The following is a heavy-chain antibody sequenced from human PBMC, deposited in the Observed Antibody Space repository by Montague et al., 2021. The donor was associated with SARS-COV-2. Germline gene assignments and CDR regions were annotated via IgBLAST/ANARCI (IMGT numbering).Heavy chain of an antibody. J-gene: IGHJ6*02. V-gene: IGHV3-48*03. CDR3: ARDRDWDDWCGMDV. Sequence: SLRLSCAASGFIFSSYEMNWVRQAPGKGLEWISYISSSGGGSTKHYTDSVKGRFTISRGNAKNSLYLQMNSLRVEDTAIYYRARDRDWDDWCGMDVWGQGTTVTVSS. D-gene: IGHD2-21*01. CDR1: GFIFSSYE. CDR2: ISSSGGGSTK.